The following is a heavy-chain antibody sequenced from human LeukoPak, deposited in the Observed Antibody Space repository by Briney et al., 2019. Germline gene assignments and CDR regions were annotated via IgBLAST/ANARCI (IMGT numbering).Heavy chain of an antibody. V-gene: IGHV3-53*01. CDR2: IYSGGNT. D-gene: IGHD2-21*02. Sequence: PGGSLRLSCAASGFSVSNTYMSWVRQAPGKGLEWVSIIYSGGNTYYADSVKGRFTISRENPKNPLYLQMNRLRPGETAVYYCARGTVTAPDYWGQGTLVTVSS. J-gene: IGHJ4*02. CDR1: GFSVSNTY. CDR3: ARGTVTAPDY.